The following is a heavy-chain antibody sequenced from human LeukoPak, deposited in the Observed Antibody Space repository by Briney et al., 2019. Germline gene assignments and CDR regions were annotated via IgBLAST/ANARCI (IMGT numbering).Heavy chain of an antibody. D-gene: IGHD1-26*01. CDR1: GFTFSSYA. J-gene: IGHJ4*02. CDR2: ISGSGGST. V-gene: IGHV3-23*01. Sequence: PGGSLRLSCAASGFTFSSYAMSWVRQAPGKGLEWVSAISGSGGSTYYADSVKGRFTISRDNSKNTLCLQMNSLRAEDTAVYYCAKPEYDPNSGPPLHWGQGTLVTVSS. CDR3: AKPEYDPNSGPPLH.